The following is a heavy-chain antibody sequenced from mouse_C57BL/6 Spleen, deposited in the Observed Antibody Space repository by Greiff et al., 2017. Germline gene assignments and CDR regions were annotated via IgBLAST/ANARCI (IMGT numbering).Heavy chain of an antibody. Sequence: EVQLQQSGTVLARPGASVKMSCKASGYTFTSYWMHWVKQRPGQGLEWIGGIYPANSDTSYNQKFKGKATLTAVTSASTAYMELSSLTNEDSAVYYCTRCGANVYLDYWGQGTTLTVSS. CDR3: TRCGANVYLDY. CDR1: GYTFTSYW. J-gene: IGHJ2*01. CDR2: IYPANSDT. D-gene: IGHD3-1*01. V-gene: IGHV1-5*01.